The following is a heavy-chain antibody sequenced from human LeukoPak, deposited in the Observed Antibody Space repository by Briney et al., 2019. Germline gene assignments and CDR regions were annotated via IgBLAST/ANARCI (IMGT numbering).Heavy chain of an antibody. CDR3: ARSSRQDYFDY. CDR2: ISSSSSTI. V-gene: IGHV3-48*01. J-gene: IGHJ4*02. Sequence: GGSLRLSCAASGFIFSSYSMDWVRQAPGKGLEWVSYISSSSSTIYYADSVKGRFTISRDNAKNSLYLQMNSLRAEDTAVYYCARSSRQDYFDYWGQGTLVTVSS. CDR1: GFIFSSYS.